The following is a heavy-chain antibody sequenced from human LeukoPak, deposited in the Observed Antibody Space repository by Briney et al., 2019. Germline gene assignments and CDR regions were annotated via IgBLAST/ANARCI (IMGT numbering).Heavy chain of an antibody. CDR2: ISSSSSYI. V-gene: IGHV3-21*01. CDR1: GFTFSSNS. CDR3: ARGRYDFWSGYYTFDY. D-gene: IGHD3-3*01. J-gene: IGHJ4*02. Sequence: PGGSLRLSCAASGFTFSSNSMNWVRQAPGKGLEWVSSISSSSSYIYYADSVKGRFTISRDNAKNSLYLQMNSLRAEDTAVYYCARGRYDFWSGYYTFDYWGQGTLVTVSS.